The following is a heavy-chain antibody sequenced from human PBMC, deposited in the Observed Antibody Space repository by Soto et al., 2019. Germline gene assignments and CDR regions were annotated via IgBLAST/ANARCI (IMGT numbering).Heavy chain of an antibody. D-gene: IGHD2-15*01. CDR3: AREMDGSRGGSCCGRY. V-gene: IGHV3-7*01. CDR1: GFTFSSYW. CDR2: IKQDGSEK. Sequence: GGSLRLSCAASGFTFSSYWMSWVRQAPGKGLEWVANIKQDGSEKYYVDSVKGRFTISRDNAKNSLYLQMNSLRAEDMAVYYCAREMDGSRGGSCCGRYWGQGTLVTVSS. J-gene: IGHJ4*02.